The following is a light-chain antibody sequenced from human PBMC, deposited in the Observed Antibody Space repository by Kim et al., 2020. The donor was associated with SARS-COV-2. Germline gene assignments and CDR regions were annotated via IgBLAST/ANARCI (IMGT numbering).Light chain of an antibody. Sequence: LGQTVTITCQGDTLRSFYASWYRQKPGQAPELIVFGKDDRPSGVPDRFSGSSSGDTACLTISGTQAQDEGDFYCASRDRTGHRYVFGSGTKVTVL. V-gene: IGLV3-19*01. CDR1: TLRSFY. CDR3: ASRDRTGHRYV. CDR2: GKD. J-gene: IGLJ1*01.